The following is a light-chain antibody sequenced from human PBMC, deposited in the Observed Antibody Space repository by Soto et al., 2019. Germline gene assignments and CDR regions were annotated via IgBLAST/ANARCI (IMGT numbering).Light chain of an antibody. Sequence: EIVLTQSPGTLSFSLGEISTLSCRGRQRISITYLAWYQQKPGQAPRLLIYGASSRATGIPDRFSGSGSGTDFTLTISRLEPEDFAVFYCQHYGSSPKTFGQGTKVDIK. CDR3: QHYGSSPKT. CDR1: QRISITY. J-gene: IGKJ1*01. CDR2: GAS. V-gene: IGKV3-20*01.